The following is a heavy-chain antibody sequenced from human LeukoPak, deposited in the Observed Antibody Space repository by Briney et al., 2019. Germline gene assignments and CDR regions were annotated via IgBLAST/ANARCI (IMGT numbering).Heavy chain of an antibody. D-gene: IGHD5-12*01. J-gene: IGHJ5*02. CDR3: AWGGYLLDP. Sequence: GGSLRLSCAASGFTFSSYWMSWVRQAPGKGLEWVANIKQDGSEKNYVDSVRGRFSISRDNAKNSLYLEMNSLRGEDTAVYYCAWGGYLLDPWGQGTLVTVSS. V-gene: IGHV3-7*04. CDR2: IKQDGSEK. CDR1: GFTFSSYW.